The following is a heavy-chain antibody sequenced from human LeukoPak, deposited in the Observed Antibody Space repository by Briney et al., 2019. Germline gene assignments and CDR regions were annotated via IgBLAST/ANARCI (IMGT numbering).Heavy chain of an antibody. D-gene: IGHD3-10*01. V-gene: IGHV3-23*01. CDR2: ISGSGGST. CDR1: GFTFNTYA. CDR3: AREALVRGAFDI. J-gene: IGHJ3*02. Sequence: GGSLRLSCAASGFTFNTYAMSWVRQAPGTGLEWVSSISGSGGSTYYADSVKGRFTISRDNSNNTLYLQINSLRADDTAVYYCAREALVRGAFDIWGQGTMVTVSS.